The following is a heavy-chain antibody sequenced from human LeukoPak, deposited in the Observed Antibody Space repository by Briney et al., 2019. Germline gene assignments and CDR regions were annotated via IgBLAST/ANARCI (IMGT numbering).Heavy chain of an antibody. CDR2: IIPIFVTA. CDR3: ARSSIIAAAGPYYFDY. Sequence: SVKVSCKASGGTFSSYAISCVRQAPGQGLEWMGGIIPIFVTANYAQKFQGRVTITADKSTSTAYMELSSLRSEDTAVYYCARSSIIAAAGPYYFDYWGQGTLVTVSS. J-gene: IGHJ4*02. CDR1: GGTFSSYA. D-gene: IGHD6-13*01. V-gene: IGHV1-69*06.